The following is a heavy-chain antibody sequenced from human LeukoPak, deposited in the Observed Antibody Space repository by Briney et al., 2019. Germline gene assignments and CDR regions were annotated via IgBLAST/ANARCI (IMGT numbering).Heavy chain of an antibody. CDR2: IYTSGST. Sequence: SETLSLTCTVSGGSISSGSYYWSWIRQPAGKGLDWIGRIYTSGSTNYNPSLKSRVTISVDTSKNQFSLKLSSVTAADTAVYYCARARRSRSSIAARLVDYWGQGTLVTVSS. V-gene: IGHV4-61*02. CDR1: GGSISSGSYY. D-gene: IGHD6-6*01. CDR3: ARARRSRSSIAARLVDY. J-gene: IGHJ4*02.